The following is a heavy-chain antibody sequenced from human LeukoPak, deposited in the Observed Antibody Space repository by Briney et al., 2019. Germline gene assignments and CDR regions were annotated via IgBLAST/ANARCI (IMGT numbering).Heavy chain of an antibody. CDR1: GGSISSSSYY. D-gene: IGHD1-1*01. Sequence: PSETLSLTCTVSGGSISSSSYYWGWIRQPPGKGLEWIGSIYYSGSTYYNPSLKSRVTISVDTSKNQFSLKLSSVTAADTAIYYCARDGTEDVRRSSQFYVKYNYNGMDVWAKGPWSPSP. V-gene: IGHV4-39*07. J-gene: IGHJ6*02. CDR2: IYYSGST. CDR3: ARDGTEDVRRSSQFYVKYNYNGMDV.